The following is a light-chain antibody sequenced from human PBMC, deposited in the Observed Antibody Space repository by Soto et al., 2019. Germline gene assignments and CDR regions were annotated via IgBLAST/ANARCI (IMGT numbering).Light chain of an antibody. J-gene: IGLJ1*01. CDR3: SSYTTSNTRQIV. CDR2: DVS. Sequence: QSVLTXPASVSGSPGQSITISCTGTSSDVGGYNYVSWYQHHPGKAPKLMIYDVSNRPSGVSIRFSGSKSDNTASLTISGLQPEDEADYHSSSYTTSNTRQIVFGTGTKVTVL. CDR1: SSDVGGYNY. V-gene: IGLV2-14*03.